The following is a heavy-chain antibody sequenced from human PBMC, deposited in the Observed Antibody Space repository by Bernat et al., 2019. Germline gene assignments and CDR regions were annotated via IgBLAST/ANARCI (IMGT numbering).Heavy chain of an antibody. CDR2: IYYSGST. CDR3: ASYGLAYCGGDCYRNAFDI. V-gene: IGHV4-31*03. CDR1: GGSISSSSYY. J-gene: IGHJ3*02. Sequence: QLQLQESGPGLVKPSETLSLTCTVSGGSISSSSYYWSWIRQHPGKGLEWIGYIYYSGSTYYNPFLKSRVTISVDTSKNQFSLKLSSVTAADTAVYYCASYGLAYCGGDCYRNAFDIWGQGTMVTVSS. D-gene: IGHD2-21*02.